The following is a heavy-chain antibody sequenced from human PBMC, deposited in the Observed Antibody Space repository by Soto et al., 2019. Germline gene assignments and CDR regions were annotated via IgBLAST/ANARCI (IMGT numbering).Heavy chain of an antibody. Sequence: EVQLVETGGGLIQPGESLRLACAASGFTVTASYMHWVRQAPGKGPECVSVIYTGGTPYYADSVKGRFTISRDNSRNTVYLQMSSLRVEDTAVYYCVREDSDGNFAYWGQGTLVTVSS. CDR2: IYTGGTP. V-gene: IGHV3-53*02. D-gene: IGHD2-15*01. CDR1: GFTVTASY. CDR3: VREDSDGNFAY. J-gene: IGHJ4*02.